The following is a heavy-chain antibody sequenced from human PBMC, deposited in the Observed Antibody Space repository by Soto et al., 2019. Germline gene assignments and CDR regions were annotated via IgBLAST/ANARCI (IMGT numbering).Heavy chain of an antibody. V-gene: IGHV3-74*01. CDR3: AREALRYDGLDI. CDR2: IKSDGSST. J-gene: IGHJ3*02. D-gene: IGHD4-17*01. CDR1: GFTFSSYW. Sequence: EVQLVESGGGLVQPGGSLRLSCAASGFTFSSYWMRWVRQVPGKGLVWVSRIKSDGSSTIYADSVKGRFTISRDNAKNTLYLQMISLRAEDTAAYFCAREALRYDGLDIWGQGTMVTLSS.